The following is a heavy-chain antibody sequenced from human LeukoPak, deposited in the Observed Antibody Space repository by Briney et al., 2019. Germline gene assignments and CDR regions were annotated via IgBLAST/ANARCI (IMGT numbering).Heavy chain of an antibody. CDR2: IWYDGSNK. J-gene: IGHJ6*02. D-gene: IGHD1-26*01. CDR3: AREWVSDPLYYYYGMDV. CDR1: GFTFSSYG. V-gene: IGHV3-33*01. Sequence: GRSLRLSCAASGFTFSSYGMHWVRQAPGKGLEWVAVIWYDGSNKYYADSVKGRFTISRDNSKNTLYLQMNSLRAEDTAVYYCAREWVSDPLYYYYGMDVWGQGTTVIVSS.